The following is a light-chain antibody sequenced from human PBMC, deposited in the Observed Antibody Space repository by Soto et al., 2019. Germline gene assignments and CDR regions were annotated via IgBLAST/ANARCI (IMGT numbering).Light chain of an antibody. CDR3: QQYNTWPPYT. J-gene: IGKJ2*01. CDR1: QSVSTN. V-gene: IGKV3-15*01. CDR2: GAS. Sequence: EIVMTQSPATLSVSPGEGATLSCKARQSVSTNLAWYQQKPGQAPRLLIHGASSRATGVPDRFRGSGSGTDFTLAISSLQSEDFAVYYCQQYNTWPPYTFGPGTKLEMK.